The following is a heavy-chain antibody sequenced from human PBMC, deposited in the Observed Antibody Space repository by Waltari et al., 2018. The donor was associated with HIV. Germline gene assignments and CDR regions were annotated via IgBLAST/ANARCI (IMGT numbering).Heavy chain of an antibody. Sequence: LSCAASGFTFSSYGMHWVRQAPGKGLEWVAVISYDGSNKYYADSVKGRFTISRDNSKNTLYLQMNSLRAEDTAVYYCAKGGGCSSTSCYCDYWGQGTLVTVSS. D-gene: IGHD2-2*01. V-gene: IGHV3-30*18. CDR1: GFTFSSYG. CDR3: AKGGGCSSTSCYCDY. CDR2: ISYDGSNK. J-gene: IGHJ4*02.